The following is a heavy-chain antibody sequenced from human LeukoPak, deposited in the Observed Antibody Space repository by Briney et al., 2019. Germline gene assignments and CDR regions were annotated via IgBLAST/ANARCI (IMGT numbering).Heavy chain of an antibody. D-gene: IGHD3-9*01. V-gene: IGHV3-53*01. CDR1: GFTVSSNY. CDR2: IYSGGST. CDR3: ARRLTGYYYIDY. J-gene: IGHJ4*02. Sequence: GGSLRLSCAASGFTVSSNYMSWVRQAPGKGLEWVSVIYSGGSTYYADTVKGRFTISRDNSKNTLYMQMNSLRAEDTAVYYCARRLTGYYYIDYWGQGTPVTVSS.